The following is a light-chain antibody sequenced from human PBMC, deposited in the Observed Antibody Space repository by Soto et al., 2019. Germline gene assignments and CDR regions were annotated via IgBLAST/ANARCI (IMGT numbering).Light chain of an antibody. CDR2: EVS. J-gene: IGLJ1*01. CDR3: SSYTTSSTLLYV. CDR1: SSDVGGYNS. V-gene: IGLV2-14*01. Sequence: QAVVTQPASVSGSPGQSITISCTGTSSDVGGYNSVSWYQQHPGKAPKLMIYEVSNRPSGVSNRFSGSKSGNTASLTISGLQAEDEADYYCSSYTTSSTLLYVFGTGTQLTVL.